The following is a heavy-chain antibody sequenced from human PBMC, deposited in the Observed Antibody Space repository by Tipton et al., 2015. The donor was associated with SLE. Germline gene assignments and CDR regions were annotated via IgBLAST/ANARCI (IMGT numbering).Heavy chain of an antibody. V-gene: IGHV4-39*07. CDR1: GGSISSSSYY. Sequence: TLSLTCTVSGGSISSSSYYWGWIRQPPGKGLEWIGSIYYSGSTYYNPSLKSRVTISVDTSKNQFSLKLSSVTVADTAVYYCAPALRGYFDYWGQGTLVTVSS. CDR3: APALRGYFDY. CDR2: IYYSGST. D-gene: IGHD2-2*01. J-gene: IGHJ4*02.